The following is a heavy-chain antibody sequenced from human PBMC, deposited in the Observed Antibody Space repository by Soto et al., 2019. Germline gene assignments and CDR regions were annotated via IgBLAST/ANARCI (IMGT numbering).Heavy chain of an antibody. V-gene: IGHV5-51*01. CDR3: ARRSGDRSRSYGLDV. CDR2: IYPGDSDT. Sequence: PGESLKISCKGYVYTFTTYWIGWVRQMPGKGLEWMGIIYPGDSDTRYSPSFQGQVTISADKSINTAYLQWSSLKASDTAMYYCARRSGDRSRSYGLDVWGQGTTVTVSS. CDR1: VYTFTTYW. D-gene: IGHD3-10*01. J-gene: IGHJ6*02.